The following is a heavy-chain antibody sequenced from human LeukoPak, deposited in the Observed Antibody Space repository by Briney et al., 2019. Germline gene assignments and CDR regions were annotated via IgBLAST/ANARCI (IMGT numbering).Heavy chain of an antibody. CDR1: GFTFSSYR. J-gene: IGHJ4*02. CDR3: LRGDRRDY. Sequence: GGSLRLACAASGFTFSSYRMHWVRQAPGKGLVWVSRINNDGSSTNYADSVKGRFIISRDNAKDSLYLQMNSLRVEDTAVYYCLRGDRRDYWGQGTLVTVSS. CDR2: INNDGSST. V-gene: IGHV3-74*01.